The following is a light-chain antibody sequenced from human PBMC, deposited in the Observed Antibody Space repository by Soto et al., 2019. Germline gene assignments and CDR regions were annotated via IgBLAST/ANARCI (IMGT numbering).Light chain of an antibody. Sequence: EIVMTESPATLSVSLWEIATLSCRASQSVSILLAWYQQKPGQAPRLLIHGATTRATGIPARFSGSGSGTDFTLTISRLEPEDFAVHYCQQYGTSPRTFGQATKVDIK. CDR3: QQYGTSPRT. CDR1: QSVSIL. CDR2: GAT. J-gene: IGKJ1*01. V-gene: IGKV3-15*01.